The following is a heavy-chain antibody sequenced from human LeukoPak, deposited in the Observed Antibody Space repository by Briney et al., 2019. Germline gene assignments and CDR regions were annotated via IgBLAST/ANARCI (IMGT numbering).Heavy chain of an antibody. V-gene: IGHV4-61*02. J-gene: IGHJ4*02. D-gene: IGHD1-26*01. CDR2: IYTSGST. Sequence: PSQTLSLTCTVSGGSISGGSYYWSWIRQPAGKGLEWIGRIYTSGSTNYNPSLKSRVTISVDTSKNQFSLKLSSVTAADTAVYYCARDVGGSYPYYFDYWGQGTLVTVSS. CDR1: GGSISGGSYY. CDR3: ARDVGGSYPYYFDY.